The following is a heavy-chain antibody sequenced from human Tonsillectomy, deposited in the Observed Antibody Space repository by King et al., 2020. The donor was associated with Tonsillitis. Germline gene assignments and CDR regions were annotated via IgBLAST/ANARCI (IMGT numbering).Heavy chain of an antibody. CDR2: ISNRGTTT. CDR1: GFTFSRYS. Sequence: VQLVESGGGMVQPGGSLRVSCTASGFTFSRYSMIWVRQAPGKGPEWFSYISNRGTTTYYADSVKGRFTISRDNAKNSLSLQMNSLRVEDTAVYYCTSGGNADYDFWSGHWGQGALVTVSS. D-gene: IGHD3-3*01. J-gene: IGHJ4*02. CDR3: TSGGNADYDFWSGH. V-gene: IGHV3-48*01.